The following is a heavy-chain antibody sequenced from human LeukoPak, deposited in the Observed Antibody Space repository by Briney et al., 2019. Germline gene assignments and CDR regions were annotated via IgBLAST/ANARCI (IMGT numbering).Heavy chain of an antibody. CDR1: GFTFSSYW. CDR3: AGDPSALYFDY. Sequence: GGSLRLSCAASGFTFSSYWMSWVRQAPGKGLEWVANIKQDGSEKYYVDSVKGRFTISRDNAKNSLYLQMNSLRAEDTAVYYCAGDPSALYFDYWGQGTLVTVSS. J-gene: IGHJ4*02. V-gene: IGHV3-7*01. CDR2: IKQDGSEK.